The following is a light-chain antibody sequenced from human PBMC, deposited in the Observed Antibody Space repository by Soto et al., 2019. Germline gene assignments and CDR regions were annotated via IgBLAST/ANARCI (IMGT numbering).Light chain of an antibody. CDR2: AIS. CDR3: SSYTSSDTWV. V-gene: IGLV2-14*01. CDR1: NSDVGIYDF. J-gene: IGLJ3*02. Sequence: QSVLTQPASVSGTPGQSITISCTGSNSDVGIYDFVSWYQHHPGRAPRLLTYAISNRPSGVSSRFSGSKSGNTASLTISGLLAEDEADYYCSSYTSSDTWVFGGGTQLTVL.